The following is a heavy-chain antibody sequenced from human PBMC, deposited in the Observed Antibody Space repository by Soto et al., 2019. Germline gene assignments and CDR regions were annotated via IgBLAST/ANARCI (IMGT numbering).Heavy chain of an antibody. J-gene: IGHJ1*01. CDR2: VFYSGAT. CDR3: ARAGFSHGHLPF. D-gene: IGHD1-1*01. Sequence: SETLSLTCNVSGGPIKTGDYYWNWIRQPPGKGLEWIGYVFYSGATNYSPSLKSRAAISMDTSKNQFSLSLTSVTAADTAVYYCARAGFSHGHLPFWGQGIRVIVSS. V-gene: IGHV4-30-4*01. CDR1: GGPIKTGDYY.